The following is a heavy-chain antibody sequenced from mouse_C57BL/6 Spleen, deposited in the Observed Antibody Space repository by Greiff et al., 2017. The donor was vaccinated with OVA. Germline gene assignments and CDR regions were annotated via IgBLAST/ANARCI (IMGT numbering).Heavy chain of an antibody. CDR1: GYTFTDYY. V-gene: IGHV1-76*01. CDR3: ARGGNYADY. Sequence: QVQLQQSGAELVRPGASVKLSCKASGYTFTDYYINWVKQRPGPFLEWIARIYPGSGNTYSNAKFKGKATLTAEKSSSTAYMQLSSLTSEDSAVYFCARGGNYADYWGQGTTLTVSS. CDR2: IYPGSGNT. J-gene: IGHJ2*01.